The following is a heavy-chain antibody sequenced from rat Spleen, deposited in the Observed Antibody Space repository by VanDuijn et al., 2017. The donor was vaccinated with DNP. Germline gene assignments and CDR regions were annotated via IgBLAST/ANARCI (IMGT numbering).Heavy chain of an antibody. D-gene: IGHD1-6*01. J-gene: IGHJ3*01. Sequence: EVQLVESGGDLVQPGRSLKLSCVASGFTFNKYWMTWIRQVPGKGLEWVASITSRGGSTYYPDSVKGRFTISRDNAKDTLYLQMDSLRSEDTATYYCATRDYYTGPYNSFAHWGQGTLVTVSS. CDR3: ATRDYYTGPYNSFAH. CDR1: GFTFNKYW. CDR2: ITSRGGST. V-gene: IGHV5-31*01.